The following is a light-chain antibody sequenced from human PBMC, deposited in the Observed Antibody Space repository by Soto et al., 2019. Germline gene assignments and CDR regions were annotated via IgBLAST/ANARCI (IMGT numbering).Light chain of an antibody. Sequence: QSVLTQPRSVSGSPGQSVTISCTGTSSDVGGYNYVSWYQQHPGKAPKLMIYDVSKRPSGVPDRFSGSKSGNTASLTISGLEAEDEAYYYCCSYADSYSAIVGGGTKLAVL. CDR2: DVS. CDR3: CSYADSYSAI. V-gene: IGLV2-11*01. CDR1: SSDVGGYNY. J-gene: IGLJ2*01.